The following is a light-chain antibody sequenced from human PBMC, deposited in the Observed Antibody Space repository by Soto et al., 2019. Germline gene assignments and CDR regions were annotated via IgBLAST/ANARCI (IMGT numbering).Light chain of an antibody. Sequence: DIQMTQSPSTLSASVGDRVTITCRASQTISGWLAWYQQKPGKAPKLLIYKASSLQSAVPSRFSGSGSGTEFTLNISSLQPDDFATYYCQQYNSYPYTFGQGTKLEIK. CDR1: QTISGW. V-gene: IGKV1-5*03. CDR2: KAS. CDR3: QQYNSYPYT. J-gene: IGKJ2*01.